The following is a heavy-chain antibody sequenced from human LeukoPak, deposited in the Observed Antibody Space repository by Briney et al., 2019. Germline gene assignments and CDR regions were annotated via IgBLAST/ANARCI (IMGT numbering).Heavy chain of an antibody. Sequence: ASVKVSCKASGYTFTSYYMHWVRQAPGQGLEWMGIINPSGGSTSYAQKFQGRVTMTRDTSTSTVYMELSSLRSEDTAAYYCAREGPRYCSSTSCYFGWFDPWGQGTLVTVSS. V-gene: IGHV1-46*01. CDR2: INPSGGST. CDR3: AREGPRYCSSTSCYFGWFDP. D-gene: IGHD2-2*01. J-gene: IGHJ5*02. CDR1: GYTFTSYY.